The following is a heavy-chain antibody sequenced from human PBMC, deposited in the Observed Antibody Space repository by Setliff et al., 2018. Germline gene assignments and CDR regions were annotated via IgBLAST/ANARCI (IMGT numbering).Heavy chain of an antibody. V-gene: IGHV1-18*01. D-gene: IGHD2-21*02. CDR1: GYTFTSYG. Sequence: ASVKVSCKASGYTFTSYGISWVRQAPGQGLEWMGWISAYNGNTNYAQKLQGRVTMTTDTSTNTAYMELRSLRSDDTAVYYCARTYCGGDCYPSPFDYWGQGTLVTVSS. CDR3: ARTYCGGDCYPSPFDY. J-gene: IGHJ4*02. CDR2: ISAYNGNT.